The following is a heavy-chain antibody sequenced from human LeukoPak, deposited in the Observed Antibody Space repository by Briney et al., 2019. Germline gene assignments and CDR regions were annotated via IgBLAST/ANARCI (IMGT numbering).Heavy chain of an antibody. CDR3: ARGHQLLFVY. V-gene: IGHV4-59*01. Sequence: SETLSLTCTVSGGSISSYYWSWIRQPPGKGLEWTGYIYYSGSTNYNPSLKSRVTISVDTSKNQFSLKLSSVTAADTAVYYCARGHQLLFVYWGQGTLVTVSP. CDR2: IYYSGST. D-gene: IGHD2-2*01. J-gene: IGHJ4*02. CDR1: GGSISSYY.